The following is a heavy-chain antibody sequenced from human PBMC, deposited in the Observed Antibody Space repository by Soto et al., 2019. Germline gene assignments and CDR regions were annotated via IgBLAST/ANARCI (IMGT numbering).Heavy chain of an antibody. J-gene: IGHJ4*02. Sequence: SETLSLTCAVYGGFYSDYYWSWIRQAPGKGLEWIGEIHHSGTTFYNPSLKTRLTMSVDTSKNDFSLTLRSVTAADTAVYFCARQFFRRPFGRLIVTAFDSWGQGSLVTVSS. V-gene: IGHV4-34*01. CDR1: GGFYSDYY. CDR2: IHHSGTT. D-gene: IGHD3-16*02. CDR3: ARQFFRRPFGRLIVTAFDS.